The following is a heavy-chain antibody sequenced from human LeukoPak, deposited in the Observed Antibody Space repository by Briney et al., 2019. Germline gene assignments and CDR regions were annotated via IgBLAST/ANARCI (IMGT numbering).Heavy chain of an antibody. CDR3: ARALTTPTH. J-gene: IGHJ1*01. V-gene: IGHV4-34*01. D-gene: IGHD4-17*01. CDR1: GGSFSGYY. CDR2: INHGGST. Sequence: SETLSLTCAVYGGSFSGYYWSWIRQPPGKGLEWIGEINHGGSTNYNPSLKSRITISVDTSKKQFSLKLTSVTAADTAVYYCARALTTPTHWGQGTLVTVSS.